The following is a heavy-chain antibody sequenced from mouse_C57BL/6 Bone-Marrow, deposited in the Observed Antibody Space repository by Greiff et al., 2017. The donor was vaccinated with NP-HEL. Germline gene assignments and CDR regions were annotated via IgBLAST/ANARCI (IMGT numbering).Heavy chain of an antibody. Sequence: VQLQQSGPELVKPGASVKMSCKASGYTFTDYNMHWVKQSHGKSLEWIGYINPNNGGTSYNQKFKGKATLTVNKSSSTAYMELRSLTSEDSAVYYCARLGFITTVYFDYWGQGTTLTVSS. V-gene: IGHV1-22*01. CDR2: INPNNGGT. J-gene: IGHJ2*01. CDR3: ARLGFITTVYFDY. D-gene: IGHD1-1*01. CDR1: GYTFTDYN.